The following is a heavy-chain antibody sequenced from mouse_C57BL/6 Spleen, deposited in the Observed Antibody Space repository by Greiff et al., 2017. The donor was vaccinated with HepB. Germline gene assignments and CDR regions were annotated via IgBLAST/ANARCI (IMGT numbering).Heavy chain of an antibody. CDR2: IYPSDSET. Sequence: QVQLQQPGAELVRPGSSVKLSCKASGYTFTSYWMDWVKQRPGQGLEWIGNIYPSDSETHYNQKFKDKATLTVDKSSSTAYMQLSSLTSEDSAVYYCAREKLGRDFDYWGQGTTLTVSS. CDR1: GYTFTSYW. D-gene: IGHD4-1*01. V-gene: IGHV1-61*01. J-gene: IGHJ2*01. CDR3: AREKLGRDFDY.